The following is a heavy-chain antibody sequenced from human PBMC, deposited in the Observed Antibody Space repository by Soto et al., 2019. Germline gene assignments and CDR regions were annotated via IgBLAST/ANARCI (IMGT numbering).Heavy chain of an antibody. J-gene: IGHJ5*02. CDR2: ISSSSSTI. CDR1: GFTFSSYS. D-gene: IGHD6-19*01. CDR3: ARKIAVAGRNWFDP. V-gene: IGHV3-48*02. Sequence: EVQLVESGGGLVQPGGSLRLSCAASGFTFSSYSMNWVRQAPGKGLEWVSDISSSSSTIYYAESVNGRFTISRDNAKTSLYLQMNSLRDVDTAVYYCARKIAVAGRNWFDPWGQGTLVIVSS.